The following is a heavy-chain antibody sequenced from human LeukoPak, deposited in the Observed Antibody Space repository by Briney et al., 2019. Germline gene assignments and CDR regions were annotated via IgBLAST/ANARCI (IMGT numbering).Heavy chain of an antibody. V-gene: IGHV4-31*03. CDR1: GGSISSGGYY. CDR3: ARGIDYGGNPKLNYYGMDV. J-gene: IGHJ6*02. D-gene: IGHD4-23*01. Sequence: PSETLSLTCTVSGGSISSGGYYWSWIRQHPGQGLEWIGYIYYSGSTYYNPSLKSRVTISVDTSKNQFSLKLSSVTAADTAVYYCARGIDYGGNPKLNYYGMDVWGQGTTVTVSS. CDR2: IYYSGST.